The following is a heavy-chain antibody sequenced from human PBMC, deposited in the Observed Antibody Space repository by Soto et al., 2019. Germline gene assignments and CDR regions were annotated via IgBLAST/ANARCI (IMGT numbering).Heavy chain of an antibody. V-gene: IGHV4-30-4*01. J-gene: IGHJ5*02. D-gene: IGHD6-6*01. CDR1: GDSIGSGDFY. CDR2: IYKSGRT. CDR3: ARSLSASSGWFDP. Sequence: LSLTCAVSGDSIGSGDFYWTWIRQSPGKGLEYIGYIYKSGRTYYNPSLKSRPIISLDTPKSQFFLSLSSVTAADTAMYYCARSLSASSGWFDPWGQGTLVTVSS.